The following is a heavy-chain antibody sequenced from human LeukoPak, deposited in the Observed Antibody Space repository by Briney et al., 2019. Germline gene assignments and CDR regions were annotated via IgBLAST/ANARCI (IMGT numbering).Heavy chain of an antibody. D-gene: IGHD6-13*01. CDR3: ARDWAAAGLNWFDP. CDR2: ISAYNSNS. CDR1: GYTFTSYG. V-gene: IGHV1-18*01. Sequence: ASVKVSCKASGYTFTSYGISWVRQAPGQGLEWMGWISAYNSNSNYAQKLQDRVTMTTDTSTSTAYMELRSLRSDDTAVYYCARDWAAAGLNWFDPWGQGTLVTVSS. J-gene: IGHJ5*02.